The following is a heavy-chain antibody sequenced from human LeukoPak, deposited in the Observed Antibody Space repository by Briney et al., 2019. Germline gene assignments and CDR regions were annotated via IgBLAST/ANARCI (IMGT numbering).Heavy chain of an antibody. J-gene: IGHJ5*02. CDR1: GYTFTGYY. D-gene: IGHD3-10*01. Sequence: ASVKVSCKASGYTFTGYYMHWVRQAPGQGLEWMGWINPNSGGTNYAQKFQGRVTMTRDTSISTAYMELSRPRSDDTAVYYCAREGPHVRGVKRPENWFDPWGQGTLVTVSS. CDR2: INPNSGGT. V-gene: IGHV1-2*02. CDR3: AREGPHVRGVKRPENWFDP.